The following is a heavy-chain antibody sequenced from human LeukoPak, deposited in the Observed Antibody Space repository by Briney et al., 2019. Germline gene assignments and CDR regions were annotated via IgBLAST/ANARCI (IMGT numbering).Heavy chain of an antibody. CDR3: ARDGGSAMPFDY. V-gene: IGHV3-7*01. D-gene: IGHD2-2*01. CDR2: IKEDGSEK. Sequence: GGSLRLSCAASGFTFSRYWMSWVRQAPGKGLEWVANIKEDGSEKYYVDSVKGRFTSSRDNAKNALYLQMNSLRAEDTAVYYCARDGGSAMPFDYWGQGTLVTVSS. J-gene: IGHJ4*02. CDR1: GFTFSRYW.